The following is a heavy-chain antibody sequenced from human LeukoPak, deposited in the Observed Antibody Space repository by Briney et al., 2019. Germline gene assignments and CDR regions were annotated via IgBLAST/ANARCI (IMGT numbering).Heavy chain of an antibody. V-gene: IGHV4-59*08. J-gene: IGHJ3*01. CDR2: MFYSGST. CDR1: SFSFSSSY. CDR3: ARHRQYDADVFDL. D-gene: IGHD2/OR15-2a*01. Sequence: PSETLSLTCTVSSFSFSSSYWSWVRQPPGKRLEWIGYMFYSGSTKYNPSLKSRVTISVDKSKNQFSLRLISVTAAATSLYYCARHRQYDADVFDLWGQGTMVIVSS.